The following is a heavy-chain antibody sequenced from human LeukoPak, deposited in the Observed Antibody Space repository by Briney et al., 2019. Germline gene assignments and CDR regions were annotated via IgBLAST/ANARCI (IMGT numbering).Heavy chain of an antibody. D-gene: IGHD5-24*01. CDR2: IKEDGSEK. J-gene: IGHJ4*02. CDR1: GFTFSRYW. V-gene: IGHV3-7*01. CDR3: ARDRDVYHTGVDY. Sequence: GESLKISCAASGFTFSRYWMTWLRQAPGKGLEWVANIKEDGSEKYYVDSVKGRFTISRDNSKNSLYLQMSRLRAEDSAIYYCARDRDVYHTGVDYWGQGTLVTVSS.